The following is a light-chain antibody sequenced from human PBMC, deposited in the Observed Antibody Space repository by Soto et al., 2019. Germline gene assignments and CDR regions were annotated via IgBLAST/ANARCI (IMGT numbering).Light chain of an antibody. CDR3: GTWDSGLSGFV. CDR2: ENA. V-gene: IGLV1-51*02. CDR1: NSNIGNSY. J-gene: IGLJ1*01. Sequence: QSVLPQPPSVSAAPGQKVTISCSGSNSNIGNSYVYWYQQFPGAAPKLLMYENAKRASGIPDRFSGSKSGAAATLAITGIQTGDEADYYCGTWDSGLSGFVFGTGTKVTVL.